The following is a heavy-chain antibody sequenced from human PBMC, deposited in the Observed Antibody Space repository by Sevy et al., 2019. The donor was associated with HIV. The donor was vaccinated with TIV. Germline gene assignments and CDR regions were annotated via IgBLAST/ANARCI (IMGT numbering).Heavy chain of an antibody. CDR1: GFTFSDYY. V-gene: IGHV3-11*01. Sequence: GGSLRLSCAASGFTFSDYYMSWIRQAPGKGLEWVSYISSSGSTIYYADSVKGRFTISRDNAKNSLYPQMNSLRAEDTAVYYCARAGNYGSGSYGYYYYGMDVWGQGTTVTVSS. CDR3: ARAGNYGSGSYGYYYYGMDV. J-gene: IGHJ6*02. D-gene: IGHD3-10*01. CDR2: ISSSGSTI.